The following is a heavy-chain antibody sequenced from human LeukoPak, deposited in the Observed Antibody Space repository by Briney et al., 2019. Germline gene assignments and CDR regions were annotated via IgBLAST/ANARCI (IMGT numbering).Heavy chain of an antibody. V-gene: IGHV3-20*04. CDR1: GFTFDDYG. CDR2: INWNGGST. D-gene: IGHD2-2*01. J-gene: IGHJ6*03. CDR3: ARGLYCSSTSCYDYYYYYMDV. Sequence: GGSLRFSCAASGFTFDDYGMSWVRQAPGKGLEWVSGINWNGGSTGYADSVKGRFTISRDNAKNSLYLQMNSLRAEDTALYYCARGLYCSSTSCYDYYYYYMDVWGKGTTVTVSS.